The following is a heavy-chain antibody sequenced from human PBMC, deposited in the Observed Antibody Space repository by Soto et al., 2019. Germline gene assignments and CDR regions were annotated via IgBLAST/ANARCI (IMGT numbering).Heavy chain of an antibody. J-gene: IGHJ4*02. V-gene: IGHV4-59*08. CDR1: GGSISSYY. Sequence: QVQLQESGPGLVKPSETLSLTCTVSGGSISSYYWTWIRQPPGKGLEWIGFIYNSGSTHYNPALRGRVTRSXXTXKXPCSLKLRSVTAADTAVYYCASMGYHYGSGSYPLDYWGQGTLVTVSS. CDR2: IYNSGST. CDR3: ASMGYHYGSGSYPLDY. D-gene: IGHD3-10*01.